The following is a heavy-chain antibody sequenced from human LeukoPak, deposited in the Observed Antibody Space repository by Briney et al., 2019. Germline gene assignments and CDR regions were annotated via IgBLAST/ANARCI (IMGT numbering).Heavy chain of an antibody. Sequence: SVKVSCTASGYTFTSYAMHWVRQAPGQGLEWMGGIIPIFGTANYAQKFQGRVTITADESTSTAYMELSSLRSEDTAVYYCARDGVDYGSDYWGQGTLVTVSS. CDR2: IIPIFGTA. CDR1: GYTFTSYA. CDR3: ARDGVDYGSDY. V-gene: IGHV1-69*13. D-gene: IGHD4-17*01. J-gene: IGHJ4*02.